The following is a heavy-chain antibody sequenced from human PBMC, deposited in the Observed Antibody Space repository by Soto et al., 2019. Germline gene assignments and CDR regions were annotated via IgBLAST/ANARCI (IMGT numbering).Heavy chain of an antibody. V-gene: IGHV4-59*08. D-gene: IGHD3-10*01. J-gene: IGHJ4*02. CDR2: IYYSGST. CDR3: ARQVVDGTLTGAGSFDY. Sequence: SETLSLTCTVSGGSISSYYWSWIRQPPGKGLEWIGYIYYSGSTNYNPSLKSRVTISVDTSKNQFSLKLSSVTAADTVVYYCARQVVDGTLTGAGSFDYWGQGTLVTVSS. CDR1: GGSISSYY.